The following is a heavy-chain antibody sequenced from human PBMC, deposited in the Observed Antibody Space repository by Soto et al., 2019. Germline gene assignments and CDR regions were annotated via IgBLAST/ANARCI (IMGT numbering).Heavy chain of an antibody. J-gene: IGHJ6*02. CDR1: GGSISFDHYH. Sequence: QVQLQQSGPGLVKPSQTLSLTCTVSGGSISFDHYHWTWIRQPPRKGLEWIGYVHYSGSVLYNPSLQSRVSISVDTSKNQFSLNLSSVTAADTAVYFCAREDDGGDRDYYGLDVWGQGTTVTVTS. D-gene: IGHD2-21*02. V-gene: IGHV4-30-4*01. CDR2: VHYSGSV. CDR3: AREDDGGDRDYYGLDV.